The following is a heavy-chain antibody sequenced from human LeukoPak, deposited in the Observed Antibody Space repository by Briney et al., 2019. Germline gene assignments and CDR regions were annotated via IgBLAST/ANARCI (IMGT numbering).Heavy chain of an antibody. CDR2: ISYDGSNK. D-gene: IGHD5-18*01. CDR3: ARDESAMVTPHFDY. CDR1: GFTFSSYG. Sequence: GGSLRLSCAASGFTFSSYGMHWVRQAPGKGLEWVAVISYDGSNKYYADSVKGRFTISRDNSKNTLYLQMNSLRAEDTAVYYCARDESAMVTPHFDYWGQGTLVTVSS. V-gene: IGHV3-30*03. J-gene: IGHJ4*02.